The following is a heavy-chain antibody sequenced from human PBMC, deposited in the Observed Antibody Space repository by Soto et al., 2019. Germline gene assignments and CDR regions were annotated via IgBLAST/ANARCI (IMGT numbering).Heavy chain of an antibody. V-gene: IGHV3-73*01. CDR1: GFTFSVSA. D-gene: IGHD4-17*01. Sequence: GGSLRLSCTASGFTFSVSAVHWVRQASGKGLEWIGRNSNKVNSYATVYPASVRGRFRLSRDDSNNTAYLQMTGLRTDYTAVYYCATLPNVDGGVGGRYFDLWGRGALVTVSS. J-gene: IGHJ2*01. CDR3: ATLPNVDGGVGGRYFDL. CDR2: NSNKVNSYAT.